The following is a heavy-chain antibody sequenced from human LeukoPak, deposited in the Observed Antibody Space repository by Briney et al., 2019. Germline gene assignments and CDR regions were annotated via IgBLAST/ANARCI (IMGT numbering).Heavy chain of an antibody. Sequence: SETLSLTCTVSGYSISSGFYWGWIRQPPGKGLEWIGEIYHSGSTNYNPSLKSRVTISVDKSKNQFSLKLSSVTAADTAVYYCARVGRWELLPETRWFDPWGQGTLVTVSS. V-gene: IGHV4-38-2*02. D-gene: IGHD1-26*01. CDR1: GYSISSGFY. CDR2: IYHSGST. CDR3: ARVGRWELLPETRWFDP. J-gene: IGHJ5*02.